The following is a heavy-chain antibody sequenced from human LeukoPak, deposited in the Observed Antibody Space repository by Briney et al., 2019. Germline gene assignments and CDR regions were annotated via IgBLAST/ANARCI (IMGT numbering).Heavy chain of an antibody. J-gene: IGHJ4*02. CDR2: ISAYNGNT. V-gene: IGHV1-18*01. D-gene: IGHD3-22*01. CDR1: GYTFTSYG. Sequence: ASVTVSCKASGYTFTSYGISWVRQAPGQGLEWMGWISAYNGNTNYAQKLQGRVTMTTDTSTSTAYMELRSLRSDDTAVYYCATTYYYDSSGPSTSYYFDYWGQGTLVTVSS. CDR3: ATTYYYDSSGPSTSYYFDY.